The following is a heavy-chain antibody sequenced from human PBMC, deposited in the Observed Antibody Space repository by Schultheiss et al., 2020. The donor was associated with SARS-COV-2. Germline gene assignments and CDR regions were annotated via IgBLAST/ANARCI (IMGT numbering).Heavy chain of an antibody. J-gene: IGHJ5*02. CDR2: IYTSGST. V-gene: IGHV4-4*07. D-gene: IGHD1-7*01. Sequence: SQTLSLTCTVSGGSISSYYWSWIRQPPGKGLEWIGRIYTSGSTNYNPSLKSRVTMSVDTSKNQFSLKLSSVTAADTAVYYCARYNWNYSNWFDPWGQGTLVTVSS. CDR3: ARYNWNYSNWFDP. CDR1: GGSISSYY.